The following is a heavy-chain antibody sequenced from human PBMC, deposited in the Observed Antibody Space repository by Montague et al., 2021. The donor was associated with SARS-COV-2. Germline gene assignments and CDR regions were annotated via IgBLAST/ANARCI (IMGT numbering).Heavy chain of an antibody. CDR3: ARGIAELRYFDWYHYYFDY. J-gene: IGHJ4*02. CDR1: GGSFSGYY. V-gene: IGHV4-34*01. Sequence: SETLSLTCAVYGGSFSGYYWSWIRQPPGKGLEWIGEINHSGSTNYNPSLKSRVTISVDTSKNQFSLKLSSVTAADTAVYYCARGIAELRYFDWYHYYFDYWGQGTLVTVSS. CDR2: INHSGST. D-gene: IGHD3-9*01.